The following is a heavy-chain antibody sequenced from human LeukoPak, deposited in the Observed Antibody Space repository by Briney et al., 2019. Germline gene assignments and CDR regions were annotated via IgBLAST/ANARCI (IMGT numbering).Heavy chain of an antibody. CDR3: ARDPSRITIFGVAPGAYYFDY. Sequence: PGGSLRLSCAASGFTFSSYAMSWVRHAPGKGLEWVSSISGSGGSTYYADSVKGRFTISRDNAKNSLYLQMNSLRDEDTAVYYCARDPSRITIFGVAPGAYYFDYWGQGTLVTVSS. J-gene: IGHJ4*02. D-gene: IGHD3-3*01. V-gene: IGHV3-23*01. CDR2: ISGSGGST. CDR1: GFTFSSYA.